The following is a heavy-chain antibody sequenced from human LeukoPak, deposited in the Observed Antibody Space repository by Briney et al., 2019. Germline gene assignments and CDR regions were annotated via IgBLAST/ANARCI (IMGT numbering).Heavy chain of an antibody. CDR2: MNPGTGGT. CDR3: ARGGCSGNCYSAPYDF. D-gene: IGHD1-26*01. Sequence: ASVKVSCKASGYTFTKYEMHWVRQAPGQGLEWMGTMNPGTGGTRNAQKFRDRVTMTRDTSSSTLYMELSSLRFEDTAVYYCARGGCSGNCYSAPYDFWGQGTLVTVSS. V-gene: IGHV1-46*01. CDR1: GYTFTKYE. J-gene: IGHJ4*02.